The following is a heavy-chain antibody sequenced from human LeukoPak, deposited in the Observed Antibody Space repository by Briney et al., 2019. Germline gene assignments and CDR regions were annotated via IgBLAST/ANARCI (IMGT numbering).Heavy chain of an antibody. Sequence: SVKVSCKASGGTFSSYAISWVRQAPGQGLEWMGGIIPIFGTASYAQKFQGRVTMTRDTSTSTVYMELSSLRSEDTAVYYCAREMSSSGIAAAATSLPLDYWGQGTLVTVSS. CDR1: GGTFSSYA. V-gene: IGHV1-69*05. CDR3: AREMSSSGIAAAATSLPLDY. J-gene: IGHJ4*02. D-gene: IGHD6-13*01. CDR2: IIPIFGTA.